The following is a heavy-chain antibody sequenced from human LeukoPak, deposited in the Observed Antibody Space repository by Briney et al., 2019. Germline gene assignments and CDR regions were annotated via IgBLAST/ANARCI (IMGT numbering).Heavy chain of an antibody. D-gene: IGHD5-18*01. CDR2: MNRDGSEK. J-gene: IGHJ4*02. V-gene: IGHV3-7*01. Sequence: GGSLRLSCAASGFTFSSYWMSWVRQAPGKGLEWVANMNRDGSEKNYVDSIKGRFTISRDNAANSLYLQMNSLRVEDTAVYYCARGENVDTAMVTNYFDYWGQGTLVTVSS. CDR1: GFTFSSYW. CDR3: ARGENVDTAMVTNYFDY.